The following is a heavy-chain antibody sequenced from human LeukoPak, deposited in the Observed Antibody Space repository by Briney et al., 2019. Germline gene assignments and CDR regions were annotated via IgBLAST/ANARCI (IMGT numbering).Heavy chain of an antibody. Sequence: PSETLSLTCTVSGGSISSYYWSWIRQPPGKGLEWIGRIYTSGSTNYNPSLKSRVTMSVDTSKNQFSLKLSSVTAADTAVYYCARDQIVVVAATNWFDPWGQGTLVTVSS. J-gene: IGHJ5*02. CDR1: GGSISSYY. D-gene: IGHD2-15*01. CDR2: IYTSGST. CDR3: ARDQIVVVAATNWFDP. V-gene: IGHV4-4*07.